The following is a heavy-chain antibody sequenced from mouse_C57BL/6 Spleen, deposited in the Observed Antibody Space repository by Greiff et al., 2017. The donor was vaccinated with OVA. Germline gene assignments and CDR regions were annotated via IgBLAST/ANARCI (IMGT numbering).Heavy chain of an antibody. J-gene: IGHJ1*03. D-gene: IGHD4-1*01. V-gene: IGHV3-6*01. CDR2: ISYDGSN. CDR3: ARLGPYWYFDV. CDR1: GYSITSGYY. Sequence: EVKLQESGPGLVKPSQSLSLTCSVTGYSITSGYYWNWIRQFPGNKLEWMGYISYDGSNNYNPSLKNRISITRDTSKNQFFLKLNSVTTEDTATYYCARLGPYWYFDVWGTGTTVTVSS.